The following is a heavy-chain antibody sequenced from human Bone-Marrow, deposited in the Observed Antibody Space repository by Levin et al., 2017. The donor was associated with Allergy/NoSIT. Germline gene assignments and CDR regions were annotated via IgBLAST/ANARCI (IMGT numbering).Heavy chain of an antibody. D-gene: IGHD2-15*01. J-gene: IGHJ4*02. CDR2: ISGSGVTT. Sequence: PGESLKISCAASGLTFSDYAMTWVRQAPGKGLEWVSTISGSGVTTFYADSVEGRFTISRDNSKNTVSLQMNRLRGEDTAVYYCAKGGHKSFFDYWGQGALVTVSS. V-gene: IGHV3-23*01. CDR1: GLTFSDYA. CDR3: AKGGHKSFFDY.